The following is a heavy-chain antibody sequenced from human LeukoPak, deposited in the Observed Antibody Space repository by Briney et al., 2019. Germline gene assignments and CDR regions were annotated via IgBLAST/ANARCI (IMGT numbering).Heavy chain of an antibody. V-gene: IGHV4-59*01. J-gene: IGHJ4*02. D-gene: IGHD2-21*01. CDR3: ARSRTYATGLDY. CDR2: IYYSGTANSGST. Sequence: SETLSLTCTVSGGSIRSDYWSWIRQPPGKGLEWIGHIYYSGTANSGSTNYNPSLKRPATISPDTYKSQFSMRVNTVTAACTTVYYCARSRTYATGLDYWGRGTLVTVSS. CDR1: GGSIRSDY.